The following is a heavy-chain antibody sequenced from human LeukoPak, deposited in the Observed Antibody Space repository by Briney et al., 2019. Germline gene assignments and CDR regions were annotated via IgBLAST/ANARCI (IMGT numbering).Heavy chain of an antibody. CDR1: GYTFTSYG. Sequence: ASVKVSCKASGYTFTSYGISWVRQAPGQGLEWMGRIDPNTGGTIYAQKFQGRVTMTRDTSVNTAYMDLSRLTSDDTAVYYCARDSRVSLDVWGKGTTVTVSS. V-gene: IGHV1-2*06. J-gene: IGHJ6*04. CDR3: ARDSRVSLDV. D-gene: IGHD6-13*01. CDR2: IDPNTGGT.